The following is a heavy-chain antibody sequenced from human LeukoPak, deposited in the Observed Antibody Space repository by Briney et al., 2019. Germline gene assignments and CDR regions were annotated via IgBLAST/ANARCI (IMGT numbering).Heavy chain of an antibody. J-gene: IGHJ4*02. CDR2: ISSGSTYT. D-gene: IGHD2-15*01. CDR1: GFTFTDHY. Sequence: GGSLRLSCAASGFTFTDHYMSWIRQAPGKGLEWVSYISSGSTYTNYADSVKGRFTISRDNAKNLLYLQMNSLRDEDTAVYYCARPRYCSGGSCYLSDWGQGTLVTVST. V-gene: IGHV3-11*06. CDR3: ARPRYCSGGSCYLSD.